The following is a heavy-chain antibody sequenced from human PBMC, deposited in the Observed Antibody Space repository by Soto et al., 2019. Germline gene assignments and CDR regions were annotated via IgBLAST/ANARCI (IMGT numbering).Heavy chain of an antibody. Sequence: QVQLQESGPGLLKPSETLSLTCTVSGGSVSNGNFYWSWIRQPPGKALEWIGYAHDRGVTYYNPPLKSRVTITVDTSRNSFSLTLNSVTAADTAVYYCARGLSMGQFPSHFRDWGQGTLVTVSS. V-gene: IGHV4-61*01. CDR3: ARGLSMGQFPSHFRD. CDR1: GGSVSNGNFY. D-gene: IGHD3-16*01. J-gene: IGHJ4*02. CDR2: AHDRGVT.